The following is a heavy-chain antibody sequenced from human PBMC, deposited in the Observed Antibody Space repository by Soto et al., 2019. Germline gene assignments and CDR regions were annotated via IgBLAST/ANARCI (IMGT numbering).Heavy chain of an antibody. CDR3: AKDMKLGDYSYYYLDV. Sequence: GGSLRLSCAASGFTFDDYAMHWVRQAPGKGLEWVSGISWNSGSIGYADSVKGRFTISRDNAKNSLYLQMNSLRAEDTALYYCAKDMKLGDYSYYYLDVWGNGTTVTVSS. CDR1: GFTFDDYA. J-gene: IGHJ6*03. V-gene: IGHV3-9*01. D-gene: IGHD3-16*01. CDR2: ISWNSGSI.